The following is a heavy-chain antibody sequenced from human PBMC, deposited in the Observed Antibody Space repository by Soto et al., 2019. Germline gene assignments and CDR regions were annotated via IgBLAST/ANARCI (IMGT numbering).Heavy chain of an antibody. CDR2: INHSGST. Sequence: SETLSLTCAVYGGSFSGYYWSWIRQPPGKGLEWIGEINHSGSTNYNPSLKSRVTISVDTSKNQFSLKLSSVTAADTAVYYCARGRPPFRQLKMPNYYYYYMDVWGKGTTVTVSS. CDR3: ARGRPPFRQLKMPNYYYYYMDV. J-gene: IGHJ6*03. V-gene: IGHV4-34*01. D-gene: IGHD2-2*01. CDR1: GGSFSGYY.